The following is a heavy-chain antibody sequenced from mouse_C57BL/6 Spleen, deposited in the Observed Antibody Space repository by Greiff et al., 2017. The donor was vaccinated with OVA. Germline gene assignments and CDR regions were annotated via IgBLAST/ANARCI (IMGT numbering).Heavy chain of an antibody. V-gene: IGHV5-4*01. CDR3: AGNGEGDYFDY. Sequence: EVQLVESGGGLVKPGGSLKLSCAASGFTFSSYAMSWVRQTPVKRLEWVATISDGGSYPDYPDNVKGRVTISRDNAKNNLYLQMSHLKTEDTAMDYCAGNGEGDYFDYWGQGTTLTVSS. CDR2: ISDGGSYP. CDR1: GFTFSSYA. J-gene: IGHJ2*01.